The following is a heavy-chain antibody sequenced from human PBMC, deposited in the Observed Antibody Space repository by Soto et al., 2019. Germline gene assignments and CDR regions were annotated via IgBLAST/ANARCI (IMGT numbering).Heavy chain of an antibody. Sequence: QLRLQESGPGLVKPSETLSLTCTVSGGFVSTSNYYWGWIRQPPEKELEWIASVYYSGNTYYNPSLKSRAXIXVXXSKHQFPLKVISVTAADTAVYYCVIGTVITHRFDYWGQGTLITVSS. CDR3: VIGTVITHRFDY. CDR1: GGFVSTSNYY. V-gene: IGHV4-39*01. D-gene: IGHD4-17*01. CDR2: VYYSGNT. J-gene: IGHJ4*02.